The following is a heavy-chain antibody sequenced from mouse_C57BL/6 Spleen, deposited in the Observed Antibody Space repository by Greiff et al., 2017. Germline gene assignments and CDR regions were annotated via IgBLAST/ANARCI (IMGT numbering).Heavy chain of an antibody. J-gene: IGHJ1*03. Sequence: EVMLVESGGGLVKPGGSLKLSCAASGFTFSDYGMHWVRQAPKKGLEWVAYISCDSSTIYYADTVKGRFTISRDNAKNTLFLQMNSLRSEDTAMYYCARSSYPGDFDVWGKGTTVTVSS. V-gene: IGHV5-17*01. CDR2: ISCDSSTI. CDR3: ARSSYPGDFDV. D-gene: IGHD1-1*01. CDR1: GFTFSDYG.